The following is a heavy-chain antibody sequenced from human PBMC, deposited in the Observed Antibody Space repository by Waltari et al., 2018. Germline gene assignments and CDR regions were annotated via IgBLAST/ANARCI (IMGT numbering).Heavy chain of an antibody. CDR1: GFTFSSSS. J-gene: IGHJ4*02. V-gene: IGHV3-48*01. CDR3: ARGRGALDY. CDR2: ISRSSSTI. Sequence: EVKLVESGGGLVQPGGYLSISGAASGFTFSSSSMTWVRQAPGKGLEWVSYISRSSSTIYYADSVKGRFTISRDNAKNSLYLQMNSLRAEDTAVYYCARGRGALDYWGQGTLFTVSS.